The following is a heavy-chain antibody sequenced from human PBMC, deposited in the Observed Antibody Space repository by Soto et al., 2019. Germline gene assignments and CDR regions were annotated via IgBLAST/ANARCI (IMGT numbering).Heavy chain of an antibody. CDR1: GFTFSSYA. V-gene: IGHV3-23*01. Sequence: GGSLRLSCAASGFTFSSYAMSWVRQAQGKGLEWVSAISGSGGSTYYADSVKGRFTISRDNSKNTLYLQMNSLRAEDTAVYYCAKGGLGYCSGGSCYSFDPWGQGTLVTVSS. J-gene: IGHJ5*02. CDR3: AKGGLGYCSGGSCYSFDP. CDR2: ISGSGGST. D-gene: IGHD2-15*01.